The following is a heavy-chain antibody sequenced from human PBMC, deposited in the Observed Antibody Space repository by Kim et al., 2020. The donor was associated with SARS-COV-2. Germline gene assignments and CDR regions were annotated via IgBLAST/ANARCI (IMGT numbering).Heavy chain of an antibody. J-gene: IGHJ4*02. D-gene: IGHD1-26*01. CDR2: ISGSGGST. Sequence: GGSLRLSCAASGFTFSSYAMSWVRQAPGKGLEWVSAISGSGGSTYYADSVKGRFTISRDNSKNTLYLQMNSLRAEDTAVYYCAKDKLGWEMATITFDYWGQGTLVTVSS. CDR1: GFTFSSYA. CDR3: AKDKLGWEMATITFDY. V-gene: IGHV3-23*01.